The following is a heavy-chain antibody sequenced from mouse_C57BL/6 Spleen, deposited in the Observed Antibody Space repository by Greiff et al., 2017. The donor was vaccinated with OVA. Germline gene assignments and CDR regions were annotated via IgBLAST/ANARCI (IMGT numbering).Heavy chain of an antibody. CDR3: ARSSGYFAWFAY. J-gene: IGHJ3*01. CDR1: GYTFTSYW. V-gene: IGHV1-55*01. D-gene: IGHD2-3*01. CDR2: IYPGSGST. Sequence: QVQLQQPGAELVKPGASVKMSCKASGYTFTSYWITWVKQRPGQGLEWIGDIYPGSGSTNYNEKFKSKATLTVDKSSSTSYMQLSSLTSEASAVYYCARSSGYFAWFAYWGQGTLVTVSA.